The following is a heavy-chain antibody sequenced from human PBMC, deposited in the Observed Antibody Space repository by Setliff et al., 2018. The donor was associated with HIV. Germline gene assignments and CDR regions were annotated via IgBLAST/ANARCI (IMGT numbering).Heavy chain of an antibody. D-gene: IGHD4-17*01. V-gene: IGHV4-34*01. J-gene: IGHJ5*02. CDR2: INHSGST. Sequence: SETLSLTCAVYGAPFSGFHWGWIRQPPGKGLEWIGEINHSGSTNYNPSLNSRVTISVDTSKNQFSLKVSSVTAADTAVYYCARVGTTVTTRETYKWFDPWGQGTLVTVS. CDR3: ARVGTTVTTRETYKWFDP. CDR1: GAPFSGFH.